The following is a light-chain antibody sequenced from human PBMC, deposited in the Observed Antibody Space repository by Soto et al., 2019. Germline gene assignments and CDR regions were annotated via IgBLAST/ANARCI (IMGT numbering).Light chain of an antibody. CDR3: CSYAGSMTFV. CDR2: EVN. CDR1: SSDVGRHNL. V-gene: IGLV2-23*02. Sequence: QPALTQPASVSGSPGQSITISCTGSSSDVGRHNLVSWYQHHPGNAPKLIIYEVNKRPSGISDRFSGSKSGNTASLTISGLQAEDETDYYCCSYAGSMTFVCGTGTKVTVL. J-gene: IGLJ1*01.